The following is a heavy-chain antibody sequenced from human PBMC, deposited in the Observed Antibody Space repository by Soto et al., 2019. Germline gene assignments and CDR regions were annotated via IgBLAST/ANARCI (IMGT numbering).Heavy chain of an antibody. CDR2: IYHNGST. Sequence: QVQLLESGPELVKPSETLSLRCSASGGSTSNDYWTWVRQPPGQGLEWMGRIYHNGSTKYNPARKRRVTVSIDKARNQNGLGLTSGFAADTAVYYWARGRHCTSARFSGYPSLWFDSWGQGILVTVSS. D-gene: IGHD2-2*01. V-gene: IGHV4-59*01. CDR3: ARGRHCTSARFSGYPSLWFDS. CDR1: GGSTSNDY. J-gene: IGHJ5*01.